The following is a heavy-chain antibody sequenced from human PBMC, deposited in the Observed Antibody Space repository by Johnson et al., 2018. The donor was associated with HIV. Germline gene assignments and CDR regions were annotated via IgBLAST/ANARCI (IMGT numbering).Heavy chain of an antibody. D-gene: IGHD6-13*01. CDR3: AKLPSRIGPSDI. V-gene: IGHV3-30*18. CDR2: VSYDGSNK. CDR1: GFTFSNYG. J-gene: IGHJ3*02. Sequence: QVQLVESGGGVVQPGRSLRLSCAASGFTFSNYGMHWVRQAPGKGLEWVAVVSYDGSNKYYADSVKGRFTISRDNSKNTLYLQMNSLRVEDTAVYYCAKLPSRIGPSDIWGQGTKVTVSS.